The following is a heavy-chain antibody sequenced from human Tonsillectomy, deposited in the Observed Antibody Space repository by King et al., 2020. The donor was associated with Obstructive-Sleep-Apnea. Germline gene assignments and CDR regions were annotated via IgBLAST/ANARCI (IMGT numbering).Heavy chain of an antibody. D-gene: IGHD5-18*01. Sequence: VTLKESGPALVKPTQTLTLTCSFSGFSFSASGMGVSWIRQPPGRALEWLAHIDWDDDKHYNTSLKTRLTISKGTSKNQVVLRMTDTDPVDTATYYCARTLCDTVIDPYFDYWGQGTLVTVSS. V-gene: IGHV2-70*01. J-gene: IGHJ4*02. CDR2: IDWDDDK. CDR3: ARTLCDTVIDPYFDY. CDR1: GFSFSASGMG.